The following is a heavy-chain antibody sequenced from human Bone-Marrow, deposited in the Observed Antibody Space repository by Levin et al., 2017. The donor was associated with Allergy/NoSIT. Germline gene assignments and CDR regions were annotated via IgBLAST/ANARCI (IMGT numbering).Heavy chain of an antibody. Sequence: PGGSLRLSCAASGFTFSNAWMSWVRQAPGKGLEWVGRIKSKTDGGTTDYAAPVKGRFTISRDDSKNTLYLQMNSLKTEDTAVYYCTTDFVDAELYSYGSIDYWGQGTLVTVSS. V-gene: IGHV3-15*01. J-gene: IGHJ4*02. D-gene: IGHD5-18*01. CDR1: GFTFSNAW. CDR3: TTDFVDAELYSYGSIDY. CDR2: IKSKTDGGTT.